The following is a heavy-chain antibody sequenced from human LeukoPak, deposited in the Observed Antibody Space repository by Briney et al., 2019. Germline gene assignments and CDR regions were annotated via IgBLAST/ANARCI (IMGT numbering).Heavy chain of an antibody. V-gene: IGHV1-2*06. J-gene: IGHJ3*02. CDR2: INPNSGGT. D-gene: IGHD6-19*01. CDR1: GYTFTGYY. Sequence: ASVKVSXKASGYTFTGYYMHWVRQAPGQGLEWIGRINPNSGGTNYAQKFQGRVTMTRDTSISTAYMELSRLRSDDTAVYYCARVLQQWRTSDIWGQGTMVTVSS. CDR3: ARVLQQWRTSDI.